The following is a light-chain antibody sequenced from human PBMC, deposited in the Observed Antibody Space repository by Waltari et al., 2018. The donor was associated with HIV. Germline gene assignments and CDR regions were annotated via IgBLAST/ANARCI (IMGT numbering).Light chain of an antibody. CDR2: WAS. CDR3: QQYLRSPPT. V-gene: IGKV4-1*01. Sequence: DIVMTQSPDSLPVSLAERATINCTSSRSILYSSDNRNYLAWYQQKPRQPPRLLISWASTRESGVPDRFSGSGSGTDFALTISRLQAEDVAVYHCQQYLRSPPTFGGGTKVEIK. CDR1: RSILYSSDNRNY. J-gene: IGKJ4*01.